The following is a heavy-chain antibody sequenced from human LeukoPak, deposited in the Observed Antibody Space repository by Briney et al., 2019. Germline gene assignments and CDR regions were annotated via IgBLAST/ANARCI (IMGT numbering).Heavy chain of an antibody. J-gene: IGHJ4*02. CDR1: GYSFTAYS. D-gene: IGHD1-26*01. CDR3: ARGSIVGATFDYFDY. CDR2: INPNSGGT. V-gene: IGHV1-2*02. Sequence: ASVKVSCKASGYSFTAYSLHWVRQAPGQGLEWMGWINPNSGGTNYAQKFQGRVTMTRDTSISTAYMDLSRLRSDDTAVYYCARGSIVGATFDYFDYWGQGTLVTVSS.